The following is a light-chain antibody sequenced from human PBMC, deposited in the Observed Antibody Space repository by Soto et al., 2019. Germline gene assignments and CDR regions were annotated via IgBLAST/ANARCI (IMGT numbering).Light chain of an antibody. CDR3: QQLHDYPIT. CDR2: AAS. V-gene: IGKV1-9*01. Sequence: VGYRVTITCRASQGISVYLAWYQQKPGKAPKLLIYAASTLQSGVPSRFSGRGYGTEFTLTISSLQPEDFATYYCQQLHDYPITFGQGTRLEIK. J-gene: IGKJ5*01. CDR1: QGISVY.